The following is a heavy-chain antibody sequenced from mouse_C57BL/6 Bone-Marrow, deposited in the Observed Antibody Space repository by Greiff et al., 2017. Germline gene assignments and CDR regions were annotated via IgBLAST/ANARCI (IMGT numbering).Heavy chain of an antibody. J-gene: IGHJ2*01. D-gene: IGHD2-5*01. V-gene: IGHV5-16*01. CDR3: ARAPYSNYFDY. Sequence: VMLVESEGGLVQPGSSMKLSCTASGFTFSDYYMAWVRQVPEKGLEWVANINYDGSSTYYLDSLKSRFIISRDNAKNILYLQMSSLKSEDTATYYCARAPYSNYFDYWGQGTTLTVSS. CDR1: GFTFSDYY. CDR2: INYDGSST.